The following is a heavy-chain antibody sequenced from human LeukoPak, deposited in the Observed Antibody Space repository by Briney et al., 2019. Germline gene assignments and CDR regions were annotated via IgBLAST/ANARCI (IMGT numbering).Heavy chain of an antibody. D-gene: IGHD2-2*02. CDR2: INPNSGGT. V-gene: IGHV1-2*02. J-gene: IGHJ6*03. CDR1: GYTFTGYY. Sequence: ASVKVSCKASGYTFTGYYMHWVRQAPGQGLEWMGWINPNSGGTNYAQKFQGRVTMTRDTSISTAYMELSRLRSDDTAVYYCASLGYCSSTSCYNADYYYYMDVWGKGTTVTISS. CDR3: ASLGYCSSTSCYNADYYYYMDV.